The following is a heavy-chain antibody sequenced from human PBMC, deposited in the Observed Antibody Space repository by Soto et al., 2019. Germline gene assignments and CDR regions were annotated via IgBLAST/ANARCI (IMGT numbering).Heavy chain of an antibody. CDR3: VTTRDGTTFFPH. CDR2: MFPWTSDT. D-gene: IGHD1-7*01. V-gene: IGHV5-51*01. CDR1: GYTFNSFW. J-gene: IGHJ4*02. Sequence: GESLKISCQGSGYTFNSFWIGWVRQMPGEGLEWMGLMFPWTSDTRYSPSFQGHVSISVDRSTGTGYLQWNSLKASDTAMYYCVTTRDGTTFFPHWGQGTPVTVSS.